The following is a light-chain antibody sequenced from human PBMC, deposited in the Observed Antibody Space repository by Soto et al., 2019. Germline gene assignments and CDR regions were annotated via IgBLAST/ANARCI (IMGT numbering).Light chain of an antibody. J-gene: IGKJ1*01. V-gene: IGKV3-15*01. CDR2: GAS. CDR3: QQYVRSLWT. CDR1: QSVSSN. Sequence: EIVMTQSPATLSVSPGERATLSCRASQSVSSNLAWYQQKPGQAPRLLIYGASTRATGIPARFSGSGSGTEFTLTSSRLEPEDFAVYYCQQYVRSLWTFGQGTKMDIK.